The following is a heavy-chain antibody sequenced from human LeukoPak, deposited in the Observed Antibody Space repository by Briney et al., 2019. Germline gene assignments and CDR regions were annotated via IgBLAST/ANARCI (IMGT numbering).Heavy chain of an antibody. CDR1: GYTFTSYG. Sequence: ASVKVSCKASGYTFTSYGISWVRQAPGQGLEWMGWISAYNGNTNYAQKLQGRVTMTTDTSTSTAYMELRSLRSDDTAVYYCARDLRFSEWLFMDVWGQGTTVTVSS. V-gene: IGHV1-18*01. D-gene: IGHD3-3*01. CDR3: ARDLRFSEWLFMDV. J-gene: IGHJ6*02. CDR2: ISAYNGNT.